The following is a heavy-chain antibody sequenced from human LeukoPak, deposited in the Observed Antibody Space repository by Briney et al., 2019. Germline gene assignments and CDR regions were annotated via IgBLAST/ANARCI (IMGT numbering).Heavy chain of an antibody. CDR2: ISSSSSYI. J-gene: IGHJ4*02. CDR3: ARDLHYYDISDSRYYFDY. Sequence: PGGSLRLSCAASGFTFSSNSMNWVRQAPGKGLEWVSSISSSSSYIYYADSVKGRFTISRDNAKNSLYLQMNSLRAEDTAVYYCARDLHYYDISDSRYYFDYWGRGTLVTVSS. V-gene: IGHV3-21*01. D-gene: IGHD3-22*01. CDR1: GFTFSSNS.